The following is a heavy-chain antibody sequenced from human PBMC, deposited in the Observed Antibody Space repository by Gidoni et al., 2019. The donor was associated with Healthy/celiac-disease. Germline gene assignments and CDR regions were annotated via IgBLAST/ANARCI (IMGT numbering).Heavy chain of an antibody. D-gene: IGHD3-3*01. CDR2: IWYDGSNK. Sequence: QVQLVESGGGVVQPGRSLRLPCAASGFTFSSYGMHWVRQAPGKGLEWVAVIWYDGSNKYYADSVKGRFTISRDNSKNTLYLQMNSLRAEDTAVYYCAREEPYDFWSGYPDYWGQGTLVTVSS. CDR3: AREEPYDFWSGYPDY. CDR1: GFTFSSYG. V-gene: IGHV3-33*01. J-gene: IGHJ4*02.